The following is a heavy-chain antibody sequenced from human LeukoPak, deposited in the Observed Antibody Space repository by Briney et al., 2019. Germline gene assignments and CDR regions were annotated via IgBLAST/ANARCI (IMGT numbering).Heavy chain of an antibody. V-gene: IGHV3-23*01. CDR3: AKIKIEYFDWSEVDY. D-gene: IGHD3-9*01. J-gene: IGHJ4*02. CDR2: ISGSGGST. CDR1: GFTFSSYA. Sequence: GGSLRLSCAASGFTFSSYAMSWVRQAPGKGLEWVSAISGSGGSTYYADSVKGRFTISRDNSKNTLYLQMNSLRAEDTAVYYCAKIKIEYFDWSEVDYWGQGTLVTVSS.